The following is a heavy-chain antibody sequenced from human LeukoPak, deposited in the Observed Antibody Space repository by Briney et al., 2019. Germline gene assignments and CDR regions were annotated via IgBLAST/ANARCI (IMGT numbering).Heavy chain of an antibody. D-gene: IGHD2-21*02. V-gene: IGHV4-4*07. Sequence: SETLSLTCTVSGGSSNSNCWSWVRQPAGKGLEWIGRIYTSGSTNYNPSLKSRVTMSVDTSKNQFSLRLSSVTAADTAVYYCARDDPLRVTATLDYWGQGTLVTVSS. CDR1: GGSSNSNC. CDR2: IYTSGST. J-gene: IGHJ4*02. CDR3: ARDDPLRVTATLDY.